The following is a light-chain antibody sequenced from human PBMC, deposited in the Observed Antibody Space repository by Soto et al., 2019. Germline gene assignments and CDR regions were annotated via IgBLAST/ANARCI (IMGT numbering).Light chain of an antibody. CDR3: QQYYSYSWT. CDR1: QGISNY. Sequence: DIQMTQSPSALSASVGDRGTITGRASQGISNYLAWYQQKPGKVPKLLIDDVTTLETGVPSRFSGSGSGTHFTFTIGSLQPEDIATYYCQQYYSYSWTFGQGTKVDIK. V-gene: IGKV1-33*01. CDR2: DVT. J-gene: IGKJ1*01.